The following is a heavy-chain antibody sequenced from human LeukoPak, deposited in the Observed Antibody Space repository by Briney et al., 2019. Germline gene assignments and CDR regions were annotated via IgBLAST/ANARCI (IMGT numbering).Heavy chain of an antibody. D-gene: IGHD2-15*01. Sequence: PGGSLRLSCAASGFTVSNNYMSWVRQAPGKGLEWVSVIYSGNSKYYADSVKGRFTISRDNSKNTVYLQMNSLRVEDTAVYYCARDFECGGGSCYSAYWGQGTLVTVSS. V-gene: IGHV3-53*01. J-gene: IGHJ4*02. CDR2: IYSGNSK. CDR1: GFTVSNNY. CDR3: ARDFECGGGSCYSAY.